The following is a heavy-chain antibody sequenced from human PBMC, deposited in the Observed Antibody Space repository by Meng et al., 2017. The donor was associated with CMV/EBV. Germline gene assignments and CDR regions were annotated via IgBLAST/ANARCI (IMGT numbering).Heavy chain of an antibody. Sequence: CTVSGGSVSSGSYYWSWIRQPPGKGLEWIGYIYYSGSTNYNPSLTSRVTISVDTSKNQFSLKLSSVTAADTAVYYCARDHPDSSLGYWGQGTLVTVSS. CDR1: GGSVSSGSYY. V-gene: IGHV4-61*01. CDR2: IYYSGST. CDR3: ARDHPDSSLGY. J-gene: IGHJ4*02. D-gene: IGHD6-6*01.